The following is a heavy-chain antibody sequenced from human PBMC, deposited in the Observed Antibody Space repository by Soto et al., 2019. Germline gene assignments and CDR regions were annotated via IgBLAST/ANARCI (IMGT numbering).Heavy chain of an antibody. Sequence: GGSLRLSCAISGFSVSSNYLSWVRQAPGKGLEWVSVHYSGGSTYYADSVQGRFTISRDRSNNTLYLQMRRVRAEDTAVYFCARHRHPRGTVGATSPLDPWGQGTQVTVSS. V-gene: IGHV3-53*01. CDR2: HYSGGST. D-gene: IGHD1-26*01. CDR3: ARHRHPRGTVGATSPLDP. CDR1: GFSVSSNY. J-gene: IGHJ5*02.